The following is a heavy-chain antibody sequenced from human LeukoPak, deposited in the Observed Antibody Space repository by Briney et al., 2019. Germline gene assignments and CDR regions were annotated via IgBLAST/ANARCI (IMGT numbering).Heavy chain of an antibody. V-gene: IGHV3-15*01. Sequence: PGGSLRLSCAASGFTFSNAWMSWVRQAPGKGLEWVGRIKSKTDGGTTDYAAPVKGRFTISRDDSKNTLYLQMNSLKTEDTAVYYCATGTYYEYDDYWGQGTLVTVSS. CDR2: IKSKTDGGTT. CDR3: ATGTYYEYDDY. D-gene: IGHD3-3*01. CDR1: GFTFSNAW. J-gene: IGHJ4*02.